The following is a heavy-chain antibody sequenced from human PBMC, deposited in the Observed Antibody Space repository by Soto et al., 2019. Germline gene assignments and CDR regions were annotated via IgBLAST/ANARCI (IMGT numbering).Heavy chain of an antibody. V-gene: IGHV1-18*01. CDR1: GYTFTSYG. CDR3: AKLAGYCSGNSCHGDYAMDG. J-gene: IGHJ6*02. D-gene: IGHD2-2*01. CDR2: ISAYNGNT. Sequence: ASVKVSCKASGYTFTSYGISWVRQAPGQGLEWMGWISAYNGNTNYAQKLQGRVTMTTDTSTSTAYMELRSLRSDDAAVYYCAKLAGYCSGNSCHGDYAMDGWGQGTTVTVSS.